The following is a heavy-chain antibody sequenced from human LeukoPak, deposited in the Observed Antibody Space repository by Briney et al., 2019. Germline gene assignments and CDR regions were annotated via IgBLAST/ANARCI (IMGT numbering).Heavy chain of an antibody. D-gene: IGHD3-10*01. CDR2: ISDSGGST. V-gene: IGHV3-23*01. J-gene: IGHJ4*02. CDR1: GLTLSSNA. Sequence: GGSLRLSCAASGLTLSSNAMSWVRQAPGKGLEWASGISDSGGSTYYADSVKGRFTISRDKSKNTFFLQMSSLRAEDTAVYYCAKEWAYGSGSYHYWGQGTLVTVSS. CDR3: AKEWAYGSGSYHY.